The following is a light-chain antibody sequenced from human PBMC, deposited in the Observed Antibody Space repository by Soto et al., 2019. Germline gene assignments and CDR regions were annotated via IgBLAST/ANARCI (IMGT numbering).Light chain of an antibody. J-gene: IGKJ4*01. Sequence: AIRMTQSPSSFSASTGDRVTITCRASQGISSYLSWYQQKPGKAPKLLIYAASTLQSGVPSRFSGSGSGTDFTLTSSCLQSEDFATYYCQQDYSDLLTFGGGTNVAIK. V-gene: IGKV1-8*01. CDR2: AAS. CDR1: QGISSY. CDR3: QQDYSDLLT.